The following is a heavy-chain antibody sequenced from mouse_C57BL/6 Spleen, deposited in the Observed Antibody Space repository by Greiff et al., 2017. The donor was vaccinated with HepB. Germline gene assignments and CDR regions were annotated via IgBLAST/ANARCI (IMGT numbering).Heavy chain of an antibody. CDR1: GYSITSGYY. CDR3: AREADLYQSEMDY. J-gene: IGHJ4*01. D-gene: IGHD5-1-1*01. CDR2: ISYDGSN. Sequence: EVKLQESGPGLVKPSPSLSLTCSVTGYSITSGYYWNWIRQFPGNKLEWMGYISYDGSNNYNPSLQNRISITRDTSKNQFFLKLNSVTTEDTATYYCAREADLYQSEMDYWGQGTSVTVSS. V-gene: IGHV3-6*01.